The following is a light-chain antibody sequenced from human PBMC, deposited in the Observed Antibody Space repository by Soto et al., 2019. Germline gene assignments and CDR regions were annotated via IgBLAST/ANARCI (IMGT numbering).Light chain of an antibody. CDR3: HQYCNSPQT. V-gene: IGKV3-20*01. CDR1: QSVNNNY. Sequence: EVMLTQSPATLSLSPGERATLSCRASQSVNNNYVAWYQQRPGQAPRFLMYGASSRATGIPDRFSGSGSGADFTLTISRLEPEDVAVYYCHQYCNSPQTFGQGSKVEIK. CDR2: GAS. J-gene: IGKJ1*01.